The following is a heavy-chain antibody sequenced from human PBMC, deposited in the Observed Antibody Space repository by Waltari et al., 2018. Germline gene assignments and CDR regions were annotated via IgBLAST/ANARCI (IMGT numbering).Heavy chain of an antibody. CDR1: GLPFNTYS. Sequence: EVQLVESGGGLVKPGGSLTLSCAASGLPFNTYSMNWVRQAPGKGLEWCASITTGGSNIFYADSVKGRLTIARDNAKNSLYLQMNSLRVEDTAIYYCARLPVYGQGPDYWGQGTLVIVSS. CDR3: ARLPVYGQGPDY. J-gene: IGHJ4*02. CDR2: ITTGGSNI. D-gene: IGHD3-10*01. V-gene: IGHV3-21*04.